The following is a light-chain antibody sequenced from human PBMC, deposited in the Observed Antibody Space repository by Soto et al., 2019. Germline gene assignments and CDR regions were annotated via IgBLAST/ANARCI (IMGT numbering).Light chain of an antibody. CDR2: EVS. J-gene: IGLJ1*01. CDR3: SSKTSSSYPFV. CDR1: TSDVGAYNY. V-gene: IGLV2-14*01. Sequence: QSALTQPASVAGSPGQSITISCTGSTSDVGAYNYVSWYKHHPGQAPQLMIYEVSNRLSGVSNRFSGSKSGNTASLTISGLQADDEGDYYCSSKTSSSYPFVFGTGTKVTVL.